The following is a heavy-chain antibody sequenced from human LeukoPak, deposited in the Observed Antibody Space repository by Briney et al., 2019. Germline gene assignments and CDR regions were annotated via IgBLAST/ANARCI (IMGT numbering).Heavy chain of an antibody. CDR3: ARLGEGAVGHP. CDR1: GGTFGSYV. CDR2: IIPMFDTT. V-gene: IGHV1-69*06. J-gene: IGHJ5*02. D-gene: IGHD6-13*01. Sequence: ASVKVSCKASGGTFGSYVINWVRQAPGQGLEWMGGIIPMFDTTYYAQKFQGRVTITADKSTTTAYMEVSSLRSEDTAVYYCARLGEGAVGHPWGQGTLVTVSS.